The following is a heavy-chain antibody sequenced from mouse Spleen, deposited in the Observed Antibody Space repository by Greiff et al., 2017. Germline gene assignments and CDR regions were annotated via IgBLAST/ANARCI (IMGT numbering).Heavy chain of an antibody. CDR2: TYPGDGDT. V-gene: IGHV1-82*01. Sequence: QVQLQQSGPELVKPAASVKISCKASGYAFSSSWMNWVKQKSGKGLVWFGRTYPGDGDTNYNGKFKGKATLTADKSSSTAYVHLSSLTSEDSAVYFCARRGLLAYWGQGTLVTVSA. CDR1: GYAFSSSW. D-gene: IGHD2-3*01. CDR3: ARRGLLAY. J-gene: IGHJ3*01.